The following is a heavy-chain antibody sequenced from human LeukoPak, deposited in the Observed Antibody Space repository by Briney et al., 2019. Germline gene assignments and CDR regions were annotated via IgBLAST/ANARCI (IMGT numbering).Heavy chain of an antibody. CDR2: INRDGSAT. CDR1: GFTFSTYW. D-gene: IGHD4-11*01. Sequence: GGSLRLSCAASGFTFSTYWIHWVRQTPGKGLVWVSRINRDGSATGYADSVKGRFTISRDNAKNTLFLQMNSLRAEDTAVYYCARGDSQAPYYYYYYMDVWGKGTTVTVSS. V-gene: IGHV3-74*01. CDR3: ARGDSQAPYYYYYYMDV. J-gene: IGHJ6*03.